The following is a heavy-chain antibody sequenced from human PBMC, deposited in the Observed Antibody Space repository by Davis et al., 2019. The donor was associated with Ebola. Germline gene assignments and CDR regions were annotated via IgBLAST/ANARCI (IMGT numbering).Heavy chain of an antibody. CDR1: GGSISSGGYS. CDR3: AGRLRWPLDY. V-gene: IGHV4-61*08. D-gene: IGHD4-23*01. J-gene: IGHJ4*02. CDR2: IFYSGNT. Sequence: SETLSLTCAVSGGSISSGGYSWSWIRQPPGKGLEWIGYIFYSGNTNYNPSLKSRVTISVDTSKNQFSLKLSSVTAADTAVYYCAGRLRWPLDYWGQGTLVTVSS.